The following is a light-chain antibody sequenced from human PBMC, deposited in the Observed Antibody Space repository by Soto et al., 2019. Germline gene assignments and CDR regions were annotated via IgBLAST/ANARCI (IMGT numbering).Light chain of an antibody. CDR1: SSDVGNYNL. J-gene: IGLJ2*01. Sequence: QSVLTQPASVSGSPGQSITISCTGTSSDVGNYNLVSWYQQHPGKAPKLMIYEGSKWPSGVSDRFSGSKSGNTASLTISGLQAEDEADYYCCSYAGSRNLVFGGGTKLTVL. V-gene: IGLV2-23*01. CDR3: CSYAGSRNLV. CDR2: EGS.